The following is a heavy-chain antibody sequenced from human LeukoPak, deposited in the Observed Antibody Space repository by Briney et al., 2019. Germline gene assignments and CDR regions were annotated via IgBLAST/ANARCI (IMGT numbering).Heavy chain of an antibody. D-gene: IGHD3-3*01. J-gene: IGHJ4*02. CDR2: MKEDGSQK. Sequence: GGSLTLSCVASGFTFSNYWMSWVRQAPGKGLQWEANMKEDGSQKHYVDSVKGRFTISRDNAKNSLFLQMNSLGIEDTAVYYCARGFSIDYWGQGSLVTVSS. CDR3: ARGFSIDY. CDR1: GFTFSNYW. V-gene: IGHV3-7*03.